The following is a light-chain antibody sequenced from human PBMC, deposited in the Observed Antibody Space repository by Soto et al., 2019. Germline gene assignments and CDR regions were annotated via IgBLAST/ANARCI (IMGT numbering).Light chain of an antibody. V-gene: IGLV2-14*01. CDR2: EVS. J-gene: IGLJ1*01. CDR3: SSYASFSTYV. Sequence: QSVLTQPASVSGSPGQSITISCTGTSSDVGAYNYVSWYQQHPGKAPKLMIYEVSNRPSGVSNRFSGSKSDNTASLTISGLQAEDEADYYCSSYASFSTYVFGPGTKVTVL. CDR1: SSDVGAYNY.